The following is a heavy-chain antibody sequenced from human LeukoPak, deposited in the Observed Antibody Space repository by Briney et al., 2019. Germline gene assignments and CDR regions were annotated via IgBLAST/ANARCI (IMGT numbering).Heavy chain of an antibody. V-gene: IGHV1-2*02. CDR1: GYTFTGYY. J-gene: IGHJ4*02. Sequence: ASVKVSCKASGYTFTGYYMYWVRQAPGQGLEWMGWINPHSGGTNSAQKFQGRVTMTWDTSISTAYMELSSLRSDDTAVYYCARSNNYGDYSVGYWGQGTLVTVSS. D-gene: IGHD4-17*01. CDR2: INPHSGGT. CDR3: ARSNNYGDYSVGY.